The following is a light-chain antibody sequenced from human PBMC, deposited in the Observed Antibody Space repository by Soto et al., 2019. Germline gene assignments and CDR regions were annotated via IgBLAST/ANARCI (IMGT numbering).Light chain of an antibody. CDR2: DAS. Sequence: DIQITQSPSTLSASVGDRVTITCRASQTISNWLAWYQQKPGKAPTVLIFDASTLDGGVPSRFSGRRSGTDFTLTISSLQPSDFATYYCQQYNTYPLTFGGGTKVDIK. V-gene: IGKV1-5*01. CDR3: QQYNTYPLT. J-gene: IGKJ4*02. CDR1: QTISNW.